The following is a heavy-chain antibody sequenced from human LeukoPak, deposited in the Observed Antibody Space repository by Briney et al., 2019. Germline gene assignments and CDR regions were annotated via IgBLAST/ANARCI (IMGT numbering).Heavy chain of an antibody. D-gene: IGHD2-15*01. V-gene: IGHV3-7*01. CDR1: GFTFRSYW. CDR2: INQDGSEK. J-gene: IGHJ4*02. CDR3: ARDGYCSGGSCYSDY. Sequence: GGSLRLSCAASGFTFRSYWMSWVRQAPGKGLEWVANINQDGSEKYYVDSLKGRFTISRDNAKNSLYLQMHSLRAEDTAVYYCARDGYCSGGSCYSDYWGQGTLVTVSS.